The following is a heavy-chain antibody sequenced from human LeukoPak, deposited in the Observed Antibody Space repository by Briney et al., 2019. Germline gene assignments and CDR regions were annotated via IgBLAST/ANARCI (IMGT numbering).Heavy chain of an antibody. Sequence: PSETLSLTCTVSGGSISSYYWSWIRQPPGKGLEWIGYIYYSGSTNYNPSLKSRVTISVDTSKNQFSLKLSSVTAADTAVYYCARGLSDILTGYYYGMDVWGQGTTVTVYS. CDR3: ARGLSDILTGYYYGMDV. J-gene: IGHJ6*02. CDR2: IYYSGST. CDR1: GGSISSYY. V-gene: IGHV4-59*01. D-gene: IGHD3-9*01.